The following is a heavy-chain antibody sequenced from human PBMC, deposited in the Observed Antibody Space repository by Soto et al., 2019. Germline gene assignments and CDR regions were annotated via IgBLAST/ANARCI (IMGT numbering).Heavy chain of an antibody. J-gene: IGHJ6*03. CDR3: AGTISRQWYYIDV. Sequence: PSQTLSLTCAISGDSVSSNSAAWNWIRQSPSKGLEWLGRTYYRSRWYNDYAASVKSRITVNPDTSKNQFSLHLNSVTPEDTDLYYCAGTISRQWYYIDVWDKGTTVTVS. V-gene: IGHV6-1*01. CDR1: GDSVSSNSAA. D-gene: IGHD1-7*01. CDR2: TYYRSRWYN.